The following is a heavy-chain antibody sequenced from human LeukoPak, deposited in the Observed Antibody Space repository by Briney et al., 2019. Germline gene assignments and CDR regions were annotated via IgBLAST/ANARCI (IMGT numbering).Heavy chain of an antibody. V-gene: IGHV3-66*01. Sequence: GSLRLSCAASGFTGRSNYLSWVRQAPGKGLEWVSVIYSGGSTYYADSVKGRFTISRDNSKNTLYLQMNSLRAEDTAVYYCASVFREFGYWGQGTLVTVSS. CDR3: ASVFREFGY. CDR2: IYSGGST. J-gene: IGHJ4*02. D-gene: IGHD3-10*01. CDR1: GFTGRSNY.